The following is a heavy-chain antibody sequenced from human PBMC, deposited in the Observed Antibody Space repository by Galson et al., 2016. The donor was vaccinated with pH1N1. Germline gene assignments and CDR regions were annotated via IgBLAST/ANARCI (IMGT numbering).Heavy chain of an antibody. D-gene: IGHD5-24*01. V-gene: IGHV3-9*01. J-gene: IGHJ3*02. CDR2: IPWNSAII. CDR1: GFTFEEYG. Sequence: SLRLSCAASGFTFEEYGMHWVRQPPGKGLEWVSSIPWNSAIIGYADSVKGRFIISRDNAKNSLFLQMKSVRPEDTAVYYCAKGPRPWLQYVACDISGQGTLVTVSS. CDR3: AKGPRPWLQYVACDI.